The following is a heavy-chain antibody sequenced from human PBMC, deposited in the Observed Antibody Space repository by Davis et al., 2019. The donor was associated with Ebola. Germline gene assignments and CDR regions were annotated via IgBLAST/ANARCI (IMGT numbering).Heavy chain of an antibody. Sequence: GGSLRLSCAASGFTFSSYWMSWVRQAPGKGLEWVANIKQDGSEKYYVDSVKGRFTISRDNAKNSLYLQMNSLRAEDTAVYYCARARWFGEFPDFDYWGQGTLVTVSS. CDR3: ARARWFGEFPDFDY. J-gene: IGHJ4*02. CDR2: IKQDGSEK. CDR1: GFTFSSYW. V-gene: IGHV3-7*03. D-gene: IGHD3-10*01.